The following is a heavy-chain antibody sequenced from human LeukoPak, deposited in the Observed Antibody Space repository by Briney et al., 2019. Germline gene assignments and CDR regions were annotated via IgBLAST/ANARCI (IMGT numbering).Heavy chain of an antibody. CDR1: GFTFSSYE. D-gene: IGHD4-17*01. J-gene: IGHJ1*01. V-gene: IGHV3-66*01. CDR3: ARGGDYGDFAEYFQH. CDR2: IYSGGST. Sequence: GGSLRLSCAASGFTFSSYEMNWVRQAPGKGLEWVSVIYSGGSTYYADSVKGRFTISRDNSKNTLYLQMNSLRAEDTAVYYCARGGDYGDFAEYFQHWGQGTLVTVSS.